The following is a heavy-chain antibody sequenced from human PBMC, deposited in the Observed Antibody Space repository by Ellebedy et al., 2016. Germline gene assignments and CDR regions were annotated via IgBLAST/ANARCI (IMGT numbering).Heavy chain of an antibody. CDR1: GFTFSSYA. Sequence: GESLKISCAASGFTFSSYAMHWVRQAPGKGLEWVAVISYDGSNKYYADSVKGRFTISRDNSKNTLYLQMNSLRAEDTAVYYCAIGRLLPHYFDYWGQGTLVTVSS. J-gene: IGHJ4*02. CDR3: AIGRLLPHYFDY. CDR2: ISYDGSNK. V-gene: IGHV3-30-3*01. D-gene: IGHD3-22*01.